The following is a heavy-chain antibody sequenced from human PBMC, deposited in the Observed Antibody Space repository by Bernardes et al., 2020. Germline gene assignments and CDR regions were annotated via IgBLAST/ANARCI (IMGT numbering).Heavy chain of an antibody. V-gene: IGHV1-24*01. Sequence: ASVKVSCKVSGYTLTELSMHWVRQAPGKGLEWMGGFDPEDGETIYAQKFQGRVTMTEDTSTDTAYMELSSLRSEDTAVYYCATLDYDSSGPSFSFDPWGQGTLVTVSS. CDR2: FDPEDGET. CDR3: ATLDYDSSGPSFSFDP. D-gene: IGHD3-22*01. J-gene: IGHJ5*02. CDR1: GYTLTELS.